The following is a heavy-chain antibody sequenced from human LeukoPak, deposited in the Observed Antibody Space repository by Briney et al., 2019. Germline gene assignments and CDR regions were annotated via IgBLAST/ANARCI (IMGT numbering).Heavy chain of an antibody. CDR3: ARDRGLGNVVVMPQNWFDP. V-gene: IGHV4-61*02. CDR1: GGSITTGNNY. Sequence: SETLSLTCTVSGGSITTGNNYWSWMRQPAGKGLEWIGRIYLSGSTNYNPSLKSRVTISVDTSKNQFSLNLRSVTAADTAVYYCARDRGLGNVVVMPQNWFDPWGQGTLVTVSS. CDR2: IYLSGST. J-gene: IGHJ5*02. D-gene: IGHD2-2*01.